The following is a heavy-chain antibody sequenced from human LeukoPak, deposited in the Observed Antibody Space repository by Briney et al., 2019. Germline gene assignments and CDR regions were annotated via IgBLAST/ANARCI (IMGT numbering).Heavy chain of an antibody. Sequence: ASLKVSCKASGYTFTSSYLHWVRQAPGHGLGWVGIINPIGGSASYAQKFQGRVTMTRDMSTSTVYMELSSLRSEDTAVYYCARAAPQIEYSSSWYYYSYMDAWGKGTTVTVSS. CDR2: INPIGGSA. J-gene: IGHJ6*03. D-gene: IGHD6-13*01. CDR1: GYTFTSSY. V-gene: IGHV1-46*01. CDR3: ARAAPQIEYSSSWYYYSYMDA.